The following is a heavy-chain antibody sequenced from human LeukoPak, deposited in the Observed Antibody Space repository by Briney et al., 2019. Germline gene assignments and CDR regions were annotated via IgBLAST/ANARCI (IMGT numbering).Heavy chain of an antibody. V-gene: IGHV3-23*01. CDR3: AGHRYSSSWYPEYLYNWFDP. CDR1: GFTFSSYA. J-gene: IGHJ5*02. CDR2: ISGSGANI. Sequence: GGSLRLSCAASGFTFSSYAMSWVRQVPGKGLEWVSGISGSGANIYYADSVKGRFTISRDNSKNTLYLQMNSLRAEDTAVYYCAGHRYSSSWYPEYLYNWFDPWGQGTLVTVSS. D-gene: IGHD6-13*01.